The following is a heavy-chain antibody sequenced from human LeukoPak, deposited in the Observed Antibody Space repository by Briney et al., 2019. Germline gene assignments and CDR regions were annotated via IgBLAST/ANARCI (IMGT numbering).Heavy chain of an antibody. D-gene: IGHD5-12*01. CDR2: ISGSGAGT. Sequence: PGGSLRLSCAASGFTFRNYAISWVRQAPGKGLEWVSLISGSGAGTYYADSVKGRFTISRDNSKNTLYLQMNSLRAEDTAVYYCAKGLGRWLRFRSYYYYMDVWGKGTTVTVSS. CDR1: GFTFRNYA. J-gene: IGHJ6*03. CDR3: AKGLGRWLRFRSYYYYMDV. V-gene: IGHV3-23*01.